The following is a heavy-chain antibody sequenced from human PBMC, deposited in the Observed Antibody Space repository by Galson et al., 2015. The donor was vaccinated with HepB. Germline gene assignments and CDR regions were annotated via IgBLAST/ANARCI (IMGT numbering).Heavy chain of an antibody. J-gene: IGHJ6*02. CDR1: GFTFSSYA. D-gene: IGHD1-14*01. CDR2: ISGSGGST. Sequence: SLRLSCAASGFTFSSYAMSWVRQAPGKGLEWVSAISGSGGSTYYADSVKGRFTISRDHSKNTLYLQMNSLRAEDTAVYYCAKGTGWKRFTLVPEPNVWGQGTTVTVSS. V-gene: IGHV3-23*01. CDR3: AKGTGWKRFTLVPEPNV.